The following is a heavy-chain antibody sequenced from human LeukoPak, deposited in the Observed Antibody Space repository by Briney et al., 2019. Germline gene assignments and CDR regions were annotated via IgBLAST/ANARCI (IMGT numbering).Heavy chain of an antibody. Sequence: SQTLSLTCTVSGGSISSGSYYWSWIRQPAGKGLEWIGRIYTSGSTNYNPSLKSRVTISVDTSKNQFSLKLSSVTAADTAVYYCARDSIGGYSYDYYYYYGMDVWGQGTTVTVSS. D-gene: IGHD5-18*01. CDR3: ARDSIGGYSYDYYYYYGMDV. J-gene: IGHJ6*02. CDR1: GGSISSGSYY. V-gene: IGHV4-61*02. CDR2: IYTSGST.